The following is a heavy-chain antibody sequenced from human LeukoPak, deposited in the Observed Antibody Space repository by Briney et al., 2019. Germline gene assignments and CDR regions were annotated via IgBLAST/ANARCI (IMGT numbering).Heavy chain of an antibody. CDR2: INHSGST. CDR3: ARRSGQIAARPDY. J-gene: IGHJ4*02. V-gene: IGHV4-34*01. Sequence: SETLSLTCAVYGGSFSGYYWSWIRQPPGKGLEWIGEINHSGSTNYNPSLKSRVTISVDTSKNQFSLKLSSVTAADTAVYYCARRSGQIAARPDYWGQGTLVTVSS. D-gene: IGHD6-6*01. CDR1: GGSFSGYY.